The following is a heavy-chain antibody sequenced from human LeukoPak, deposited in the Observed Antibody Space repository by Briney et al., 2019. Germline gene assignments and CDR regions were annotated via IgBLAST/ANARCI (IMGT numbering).Heavy chain of an antibody. V-gene: IGHV4-61*02. CDR3: ARDGDSGDYAY. CDR1: GGSISSGSYY. D-gene: IGHD4-17*01. J-gene: IGHJ4*02. Sequence: SETLSFTCTVSGGSISSGSYYWCWIRQPAGKGLEWIGRIYTSGSTNYNPSLKSRVTISADTSKNQFSLKLTSVTAADTAVYYCARDGDSGDYAYWGQGTLVTVSS. CDR2: IYTSGST.